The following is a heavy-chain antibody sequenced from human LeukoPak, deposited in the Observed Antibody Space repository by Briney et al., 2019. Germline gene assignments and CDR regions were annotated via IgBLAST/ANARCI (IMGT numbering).Heavy chain of an antibody. J-gene: IGHJ4*02. Sequence: GGSLRLSCAASGFTFDDYGMSWVRQAPGKGLEWVSGINWNGGSTGYADSVKGRFTISRDNAKNSLYLQMNSLRAEDTAVYYCARDFDGDHAFDYWGQGTLVTVSS. CDR1: GFTFDDYG. CDR2: INWNGGST. V-gene: IGHV3-20*04. D-gene: IGHD4-17*01. CDR3: ARDFDGDHAFDY.